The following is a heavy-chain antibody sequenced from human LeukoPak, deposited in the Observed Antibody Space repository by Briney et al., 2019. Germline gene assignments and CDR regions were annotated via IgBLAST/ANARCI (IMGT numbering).Heavy chain of an antibody. D-gene: IGHD5-18*01. V-gene: IGHV3-21*01. CDR3: ARSLKGYHKGDAFHI. Sequence: GGSLRLSCAPSGFTFSSYSVNWRRQAPGKGLEWASSISSSSSYIYYADSVKGRFTISRDNAKNSLYLQMNSLRAEDTAVYYWARSLKGYHKGDAFHIWGQGTMVTVSS. CDR2: ISSSSSYI. J-gene: IGHJ3*02. CDR1: GFTFSSYS.